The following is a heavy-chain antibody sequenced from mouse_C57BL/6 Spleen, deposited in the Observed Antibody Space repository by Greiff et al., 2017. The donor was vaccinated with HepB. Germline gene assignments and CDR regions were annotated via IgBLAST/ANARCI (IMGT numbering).Heavy chain of an antibody. CDR2: INPGNSDT. CDR3: TRGDSTGYEYYAMDY. V-gene: IGHV1-5*01. J-gene: IGHJ4*01. D-gene: IGHD3-2*02. CDR1: GYTFTSYW. Sequence: EVKLVESGPVLARPGASVKMSCKTSGYTFTSYWMHWVKQRPGQGLEWIGAINPGNSDTNYNQKFKGKAKLTAVTSASTAYMELSSLTNEDSAVYYCTRGDSTGYEYYAMDYCGQAISVTVSS.